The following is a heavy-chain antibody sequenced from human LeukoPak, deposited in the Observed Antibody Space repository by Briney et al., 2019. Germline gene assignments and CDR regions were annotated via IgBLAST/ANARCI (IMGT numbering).Heavy chain of an antibody. J-gene: IGHJ5*02. CDR1: GGSISSSDYY. CDR3: ARGTSLLLWFGELSWFDP. V-gene: IGHV4-39*01. CDR2: IYYSGTT. Sequence: SETLSLTCTVSGGSISSSDYYWGWIRQPPGKGLEWIASIYYSGTTHYNPSLQSRVTMSVDTSKNQFSLKLSSVTAADTAVYYCARGTSLLLWFGELSWFDPWGQGTLVTVSS. D-gene: IGHD3-10*01.